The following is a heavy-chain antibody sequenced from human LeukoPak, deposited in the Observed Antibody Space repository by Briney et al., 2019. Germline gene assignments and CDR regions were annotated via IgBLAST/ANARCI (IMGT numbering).Heavy chain of an antibody. CDR3: AKARNKYSYGSGGGY. J-gene: IGHJ4*02. CDR2: ISGSGGST. CDR1: GFTFSSYA. Sequence: GGSLRLSCAASGFTFSSYAMSWVRQAPGKGLEWVSAISGSGGSTYYAGSVKGRFTISRDNSKNTLYLQMNSLRAEDTAVYYCAKARNKYSYGSGGGYWGQGTLVTVSS. D-gene: IGHD5-18*01. V-gene: IGHV3-23*01.